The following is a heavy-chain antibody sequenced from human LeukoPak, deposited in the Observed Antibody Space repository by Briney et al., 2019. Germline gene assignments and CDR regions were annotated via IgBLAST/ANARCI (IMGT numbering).Heavy chain of an antibody. V-gene: IGHV3-15*01. Sequence: GGSLRLSCAVSGLSFRDAWLSWVRQAPGKGLEWVGRVKSEPASGTTDYTAPVEGRFTISRDDSKNMVYLQMHSLKSEDTAVYFCTADLPGAYSPFFDYWGQGTLVTVSS. CDR1: GLSFRDAW. J-gene: IGHJ4*02. CDR2: VKSEPASGTT. CDR3: TADLPGAYSPFFDY. D-gene: IGHD4-23*01.